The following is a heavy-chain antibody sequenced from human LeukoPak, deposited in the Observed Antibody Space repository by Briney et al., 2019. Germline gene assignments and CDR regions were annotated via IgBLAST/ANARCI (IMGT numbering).Heavy chain of an antibody. V-gene: IGHV1-24*01. CDR1: GYTLTEFS. CDR2: FDPEDGET. Sequence: GASVKVSCKVSGYTLTEFSMHWVRQAPGKGLEWMGGFDPEDGETIYAQKFQGRVTMTEDTSPDTAYMELSSVRSEDTAVYYCATAPPLYYYGSGSYRGFDIWGQGTMVTVSS. CDR3: ATAPPLYYYGSGSYRGFDI. D-gene: IGHD3-10*01. J-gene: IGHJ3*02.